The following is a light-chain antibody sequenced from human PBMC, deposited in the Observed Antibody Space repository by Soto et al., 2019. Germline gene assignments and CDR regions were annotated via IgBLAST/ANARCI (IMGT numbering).Light chain of an antibody. Sequence: QSALTQSPSASGSPGQSVTISCTGTSSDIGNYNSVSWYQQHPGKAPKVMIYDVTKRPSGVPDRFSGSKSGNTASLTVSALQAEDEADYYCSSYTDRKNLVFGTGTKLTVL. V-gene: IGLV2-8*01. J-gene: IGLJ1*01. CDR2: DVT. CDR3: SSYTDRKNLV. CDR1: SSDIGNYNS.